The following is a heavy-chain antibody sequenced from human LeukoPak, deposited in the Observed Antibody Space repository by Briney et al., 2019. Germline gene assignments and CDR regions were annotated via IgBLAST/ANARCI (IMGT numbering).Heavy chain of an antibody. J-gene: IGHJ5*02. CDR2: ISSTGSST. Sequence: GGSLRLSCPASGFTFSSYSMNWIHQAPGKGLDWVAYISSTGSSTYYADSVKGRFTISRDNAKNSLYLQMNSLRADDTAVYYCAREVGRTGGEFDPWGQGTLVTVSS. D-gene: IGHD3-16*01. CDR3: AREVGRTGGEFDP. CDR1: GFTFSSYS. V-gene: IGHV3-48*01.